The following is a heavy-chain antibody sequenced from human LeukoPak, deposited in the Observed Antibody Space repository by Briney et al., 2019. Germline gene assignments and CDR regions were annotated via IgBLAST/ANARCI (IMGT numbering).Heavy chain of an antibody. V-gene: IGHV3-21*01. J-gene: IGHJ4*02. CDR1: GFTFSSYS. CDR3: ARSLIDYGILTGYYESHYFDY. CDR2: ISSRSSYI. Sequence: NPGGSLRLSCAASGFTFSSYSVNWVRQAPGKGLEWVSSISSRSSYIYYADSVKGRFTISRDNAKNSLYLQMNSLRAEDTAVYYCARSLIDYGILTGYYESHYFDYWGQGTLVTVSS. D-gene: IGHD3-9*01.